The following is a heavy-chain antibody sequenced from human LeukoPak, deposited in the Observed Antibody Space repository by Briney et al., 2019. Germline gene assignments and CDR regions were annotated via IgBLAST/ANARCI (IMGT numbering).Heavy chain of an antibody. J-gene: IGHJ4*02. CDR1: GFTFSSYG. Sequence: GGSLRLSCAASGFTFSSYGMHWVRQAPGKGLEGVAVISYDGSNKYYADSVKGRFTISRDNSKNTLYLQMNSLRAEDTAVYCCAKSGGAARNFDYWGQGTLVTVSS. CDR2: ISYDGSNK. D-gene: IGHD6-6*01. CDR3: AKSGGAARNFDY. V-gene: IGHV3-30*18.